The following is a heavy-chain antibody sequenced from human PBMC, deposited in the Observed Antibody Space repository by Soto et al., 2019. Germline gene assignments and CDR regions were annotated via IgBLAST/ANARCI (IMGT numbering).Heavy chain of an antibody. CDR3: ARDRSYYDFWSGYYPDYYYYYGMDV. CDR1: GYTFTSYA. D-gene: IGHD3-3*01. J-gene: IGHJ6*02. CDR2: INAGNGNT. V-gene: IGHV1-3*01. Sequence: VKVSCKASGYTFTSYAMHWVRQAPGQRLEWMGWINAGNGNTKYSQKFQGRVTITRDTSASTAYMELSSLRSEDTAVYYCARDRSYYDFWSGYYPDYYYYYGMDVWGQGTTVTVS.